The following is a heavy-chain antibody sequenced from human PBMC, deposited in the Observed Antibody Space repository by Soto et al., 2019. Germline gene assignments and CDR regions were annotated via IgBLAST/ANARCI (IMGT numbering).Heavy chain of an antibody. CDR3: ASSRYFAWLLDY. Sequence: PSETLSLTCTVSGGSVSSGSYYWSWIRQPPGKGLEWIGYIYYSGSTNYNPSLKSRVTISVDTSKNQFSLRLSSVTAADTAVYYCASSRYFAWLLDYWGQGTLVTVSS. CDR1: GGSVSSGSYY. CDR2: IYYSGST. V-gene: IGHV4-61*01. D-gene: IGHD3-9*01. J-gene: IGHJ4*02.